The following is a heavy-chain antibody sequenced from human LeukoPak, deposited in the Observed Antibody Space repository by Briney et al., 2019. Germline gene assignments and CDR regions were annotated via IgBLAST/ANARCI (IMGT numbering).Heavy chain of an antibody. Sequence: PSETLSLTCTVSGYSISSEYFWGWIRQPPGKGLEWIGSIFHSGDTYYNPSLKSRVTISVDTSKNQFSLKLTSVTAADTAVYYCARDDHDSGVEFDYWGQGTLVTVSS. CDR3: ARDDHDSGVEFDY. CDR1: GYSISSEYF. V-gene: IGHV4-38-2*02. J-gene: IGHJ4*02. D-gene: IGHD4-17*01. CDR2: IFHSGDT.